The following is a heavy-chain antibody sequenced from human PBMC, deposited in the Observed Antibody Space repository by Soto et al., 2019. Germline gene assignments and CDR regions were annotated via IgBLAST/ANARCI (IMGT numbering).Heavy chain of an antibody. V-gene: IGHV5-10-1*01. J-gene: IGHJ6*02. Sequence: PGESLKISCKGSGYSFTSYWISWVRQMPGKGLEWMGRIDPSDSYTNYSPSFQGHVTISADKSISTAYLQWSSLKASDTAMYYCARLPEPHPDIVVVPAALGHYGMDVWGQGTTVTVSS. CDR2: IDPSDSYT. CDR3: ARLPEPHPDIVVVPAALGHYGMDV. CDR1: GYSFTSYW. D-gene: IGHD2-2*01.